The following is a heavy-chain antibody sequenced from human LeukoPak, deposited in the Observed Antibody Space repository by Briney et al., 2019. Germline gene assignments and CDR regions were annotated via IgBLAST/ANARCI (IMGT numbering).Heavy chain of an antibody. Sequence: GGSLRLSCAASGFTLSNSLMHWVRQVPGKGLVWVARIDTDGSTTHYAASVKGRFTISRDNAKNTLYLQMNTLRAEDTAVYYCVRDRDGYNYWGQGTLVTVSS. J-gene: IGHJ4*02. CDR3: VRDRDGYNY. CDR2: IDTDGSTT. D-gene: IGHD5-24*01. V-gene: IGHV3-74*01. CDR1: GFTLSNSL.